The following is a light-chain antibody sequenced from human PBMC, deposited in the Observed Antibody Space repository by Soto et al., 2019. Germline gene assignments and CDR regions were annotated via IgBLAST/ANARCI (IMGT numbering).Light chain of an antibody. CDR3: SSYVSSSTLV. CDR1: VSDVGGYYY. J-gene: IGLJ3*02. CDR2: GVT. V-gene: IGLV2-14*01. Sequence: QSALTQPASVSGSPGQSITISCTGTVSDVGGYYYVSWYQHHPGKAPQLIIYGVTNRPSGVSSRFSGSKSGNTASLTISELQAEDEADYYCSSYVSSSTLVFGGGTQLTVL.